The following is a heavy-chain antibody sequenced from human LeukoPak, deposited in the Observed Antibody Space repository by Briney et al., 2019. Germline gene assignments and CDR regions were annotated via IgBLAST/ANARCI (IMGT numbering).Heavy chain of an antibody. V-gene: IGHV3-74*01. CDR3: ASDSPYYGMDV. CDR1: GFPFSSYW. CDR2: INSDGSAT. Sequence: GGSLRLSCAASGFPFSSYWMHWVRQVPGKGLLWVSRINSDGSATIYADSVRGRFTISRDNAKNTLHLQMSGLRVEDTAVYHCASDSPYYGMDVWGQGTTVTVSS. J-gene: IGHJ6*02.